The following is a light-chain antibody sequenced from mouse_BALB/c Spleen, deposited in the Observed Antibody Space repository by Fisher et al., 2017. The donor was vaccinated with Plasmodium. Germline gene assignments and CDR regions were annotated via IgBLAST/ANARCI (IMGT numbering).Light chain of an antibody. J-gene: IGKJ5*01. Sequence: DIVLTQSPATLSVTPGDSVSLSCRASQTVNNNLHWYQQKSHESPRLLINYTSQSISGIPSRFSGSGSGTDFTLSINRVETEDFGMYFCQQSDSWPLTFGAGTKLELK. V-gene: IGKV5-43*01. CDR1: QTVNNN. CDR3: QQSDSWPLT. CDR2: YTS.